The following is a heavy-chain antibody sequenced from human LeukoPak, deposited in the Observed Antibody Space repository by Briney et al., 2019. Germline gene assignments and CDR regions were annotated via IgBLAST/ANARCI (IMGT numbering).Heavy chain of an antibody. CDR1: GYTFTGSY. Sequence: GASVKVSCKASGYTFTGSYMHWVRQAPGHGLEWMGWINPNSGDTNYAQKFQSRVTMTSDTSITTAYMDLSRLRSDDTAVYYCARTFVVVTAHFDYWGQGTLVTVSS. D-gene: IGHD2-21*02. V-gene: IGHV1-2*02. CDR2: INPNSGDT. CDR3: ARTFVVVTAHFDY. J-gene: IGHJ4*02.